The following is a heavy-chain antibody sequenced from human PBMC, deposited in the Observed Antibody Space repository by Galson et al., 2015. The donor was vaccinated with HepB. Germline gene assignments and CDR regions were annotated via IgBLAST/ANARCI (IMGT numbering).Heavy chain of an antibody. CDR2: INPSSGGT. CDR3: ARGSSNGGYCRSTSCYTRRGLGY. CDR1: GYTFTDYY. V-gene: IGHV1-2*02. J-gene: IGHJ4*02. D-gene: IGHD2-2*02. Sequence: SVKVSCKASGYTFTDYYIHWVRQAPGQGLEWMGWINPSSGGTNFAQKFQGRVTMTRDTSISTTSMELSRLRSDDTAMYYCARGSSNGGYCRSTSCYTRRGLGYWGQGTLVTVSS.